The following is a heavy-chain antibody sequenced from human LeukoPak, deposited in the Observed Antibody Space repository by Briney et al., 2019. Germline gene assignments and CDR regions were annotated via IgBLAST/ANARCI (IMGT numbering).Heavy chain of an antibody. D-gene: IGHD6-19*01. Sequence: GGSLRLSCAASGFTFDDYGMSWVRQAPGKGLEWVSAINWNGGSTGYADSVKGRFTISRDNARNSLYLQMNSLRAEDTALYYCARDQDSSGWSVRWDFWGQGTLVTVSS. CDR2: INWNGGST. CDR1: GFTFDDYG. CDR3: ARDQDSSGWSVRWDF. J-gene: IGHJ4*02. V-gene: IGHV3-20*04.